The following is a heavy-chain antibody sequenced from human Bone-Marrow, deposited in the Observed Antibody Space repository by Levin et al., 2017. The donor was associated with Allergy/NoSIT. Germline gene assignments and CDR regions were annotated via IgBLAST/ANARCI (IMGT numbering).Heavy chain of an antibody. CDR2: IIPIFGTA. J-gene: IGHJ6*02. CDR1: GGTFSSYA. D-gene: IGHD3-10*01. CDR3: ARDSKNLYYGSGSYYSYYGMDV. Sequence: ASVKVSCKASGGTFSSYAISWVRQAPGQGLEWMGGIIPIFGTANYAQKFQGRVTITADESTSTAYMELSSLRSEDTAVYYCARDSKNLYYGSGSYYSYYGMDVWGQGTTVTVSS. V-gene: IGHV1-69*13.